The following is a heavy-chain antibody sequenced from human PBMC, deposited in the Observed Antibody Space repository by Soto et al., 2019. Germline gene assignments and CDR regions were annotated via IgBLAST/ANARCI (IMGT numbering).Heavy chain of an antibody. CDR2: IIPILGIA. Sequence: SVKVSCKASGGTFSSYTISWVRQAPGQGLEWMGRIIPILGIANYAQKFQGRVTITAGKSTSTAYMELSSLRSEDTAVYYCAREWGTSYYYMDVWGKGTTVTVSS. D-gene: IGHD1-1*01. CDR3: AREWGTSYYYMDV. J-gene: IGHJ6*03. V-gene: IGHV1-69*04. CDR1: GGTFSSYT.